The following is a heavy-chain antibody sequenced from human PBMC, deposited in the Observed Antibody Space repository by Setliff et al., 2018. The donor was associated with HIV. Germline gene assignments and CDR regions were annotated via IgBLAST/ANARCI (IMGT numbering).Heavy chain of an antibody. Sequence: PSETLSLTCAVSGVSVSSDYWWGWVRQPPGKGLEWIGEIYHGGRPNYNASLESRVTISLDNSKNLISLKLDSVTAADTAIYYCARVNWGAFDIWGQGTMVT. CDR1: GVSVSSDYW. CDR2: IYHGGRP. D-gene: IGHD3-16*01. CDR3: ARVNWGAFDI. V-gene: IGHV4-4*02. J-gene: IGHJ3*02.